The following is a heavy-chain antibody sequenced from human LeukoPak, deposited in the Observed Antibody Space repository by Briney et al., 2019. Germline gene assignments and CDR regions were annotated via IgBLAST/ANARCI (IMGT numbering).Heavy chain of an antibody. CDR3: ARELMGLTMIVVVNPIDY. Sequence: PGGSLRLSCAASGFTFSSYSMNWVRQAPGKGLEWVSSISSTSSYIYYADSVKGRFTISRDNAKNSLFLQMNSLRAEDTAVYYCARELMGLTMIVVVNPIDYWSQGTLVTVSS. D-gene: IGHD3-22*01. V-gene: IGHV3-21*01. J-gene: IGHJ4*02. CDR1: GFTFSSYS. CDR2: ISSTSSYI.